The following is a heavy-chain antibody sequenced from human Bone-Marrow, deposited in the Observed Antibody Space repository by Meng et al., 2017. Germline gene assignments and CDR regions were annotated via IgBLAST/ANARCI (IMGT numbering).Heavy chain of an antibody. J-gene: IGHJ4*02. CDR3: AREQLWYTDYFDY. D-gene: IGHD5-18*01. CDR2: ISSSGSTI. Sequence: GGSLRLSCAASGFTFSDYYMSWIRQAPGKGLEWVSYISSSGSTIYYADSVKGRFTISRDNAKNSLYLQMNSLRAEDTAVYYCAREQLWYTDYFDYWGQGTLVIVSS. V-gene: IGHV3-11*01. CDR1: GFTFSDYY.